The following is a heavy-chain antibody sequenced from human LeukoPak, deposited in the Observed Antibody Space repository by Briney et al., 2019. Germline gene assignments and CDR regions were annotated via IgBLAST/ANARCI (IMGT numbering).Heavy chain of an antibody. Sequence: PGGSLKLSCAASGFTLSSYAMSWVRQAPGKGLEWVSAISGSGGSTYYADSVKGRFTISRDNSKNTLYLQMNSLRAEDTAVYYCAKARNYDILTGYVDYWGQGTLVTVSS. V-gene: IGHV3-23*01. CDR2: ISGSGGST. J-gene: IGHJ4*02. D-gene: IGHD3-9*01. CDR3: AKARNYDILTGYVDY. CDR1: GFTLSSYA.